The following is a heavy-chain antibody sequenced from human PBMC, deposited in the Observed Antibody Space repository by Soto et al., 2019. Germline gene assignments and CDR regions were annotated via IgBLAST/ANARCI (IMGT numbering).Heavy chain of an antibody. J-gene: IGHJ4*02. V-gene: IGHV4-34*01. CDR3: ARGDYTVTFDC. D-gene: IGHD4-17*01. CDR1: GGSFSGYY. CDR2: INHSGST. Sequence: SETLSLTCAVYGGSFSGYYWSWIRQPPGKGLEWIGEINHSGSTNYNPSLKSRVTISVDTSKNQFSLKLSSVTAADTAVYYCARGDYTVTFDCWGQGTLVTVSS.